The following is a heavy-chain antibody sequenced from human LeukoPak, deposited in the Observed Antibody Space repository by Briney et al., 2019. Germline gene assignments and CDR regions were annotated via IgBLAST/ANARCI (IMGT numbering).Heavy chain of an antibody. CDR1: GGSITQTNY. D-gene: IGHD3-16*02. J-gene: IGHJ4*02. Sequence: SGTLSLTCDVSGGSITQTNYWSWVRQPPEKGLEWIWDIILQGGTNYNPSLLRRVAISVDTSANHVSLQMTSVTATGTAVYYCAREGGSYRPLDYSGQGTLVTVSS. CDR2: IILQGGT. V-gene: IGHV4-4*02. CDR3: AREGGSYRPLDY.